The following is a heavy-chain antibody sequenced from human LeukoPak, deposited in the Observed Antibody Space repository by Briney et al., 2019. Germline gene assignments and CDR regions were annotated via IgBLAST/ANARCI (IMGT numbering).Heavy chain of an antibody. V-gene: IGHV3-7*03. CDR2: INRDGSER. Sequence: GGSLRLSCAASEFNFSFYWMTWVRQAPGKGLEWVANINRDGSERYYVDSVKGRFTISRDDAKSSLYLQMNSLRAEDTAVYYCARRNAMDVWGQGTTVIVFS. CDR3: ARRNAMDV. CDR1: EFNFSFYW. J-gene: IGHJ6*02.